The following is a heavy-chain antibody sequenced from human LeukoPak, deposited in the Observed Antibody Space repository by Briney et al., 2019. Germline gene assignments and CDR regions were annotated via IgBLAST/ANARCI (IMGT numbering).Heavy chain of an antibody. D-gene: IGHD3-22*01. J-gene: IGHJ4*02. V-gene: IGHV3-21*01. CDR2: ISSSSSYI. Sequence: GGSLRLSCAASGFTFSNYTMNWVRQAPGKGLEWVSSISSSSSYIYYADSVKGRFTISRDNAKNSLYLQMNSLRAEDTAVYYCARVGHYYDSSGYAYWGQGTLVTVSS. CDR1: GFTFSNYT. CDR3: ARVGHYYDSSGYAY.